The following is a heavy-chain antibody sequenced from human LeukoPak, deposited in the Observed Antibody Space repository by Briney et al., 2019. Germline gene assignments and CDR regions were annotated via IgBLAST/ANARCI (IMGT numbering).Heavy chain of an antibody. CDR2: ISSSSSYI. V-gene: IGHV3-21*01. CDR1: GFTFNTYS. CDR3: VKDNPLDY. J-gene: IGHJ4*02. Sequence: GGSRRLSCAASGFTFNTYSMNWVRQAPGKGLEWVSSISSSSSYIYYADSVKGRFTISRDNSKNTLYLHINSLRAEDTAVYYCVKDNPLDYWGQGTLVIVSS.